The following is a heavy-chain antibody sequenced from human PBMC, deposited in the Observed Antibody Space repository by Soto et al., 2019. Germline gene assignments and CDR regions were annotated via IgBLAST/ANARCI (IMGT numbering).Heavy chain of an antibody. CDR2: IIPILGIA. CDR3: ARDLGAVTLDY. J-gene: IGHJ4*02. CDR1: GGTFSSYT. V-gene: IGHV1-69*08. Sequence: QVQLVQSGAEVKKPGSSVKVSCKASGGTFSSYTISWVRQAPGQGLEWMGRIIPILGIANYAQKFQGRVTITADKSTSTAYMALSSLRSEDTAVYYCARDLGAVTLDYWGQGTLVTVSS. D-gene: IGHD2-15*01.